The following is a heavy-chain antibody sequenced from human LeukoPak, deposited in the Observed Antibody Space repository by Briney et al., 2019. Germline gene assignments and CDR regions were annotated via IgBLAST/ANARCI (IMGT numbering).Heavy chain of an antibody. CDR2: ISSSGGST. D-gene: IGHD6-19*01. Sequence: GGSLRLSCAASGFTLSSYAMSWVRQAPGKGLAWVSAISSSGGSTSYADSVRGRFTISRDNSKNTLYLQMNSLRAEDTAVYYCAKGGTLAVAGTDFDYWGQGTLVTVSS. J-gene: IGHJ4*02. CDR3: AKGGTLAVAGTDFDY. CDR1: GFTLSSYA. V-gene: IGHV3-23*01.